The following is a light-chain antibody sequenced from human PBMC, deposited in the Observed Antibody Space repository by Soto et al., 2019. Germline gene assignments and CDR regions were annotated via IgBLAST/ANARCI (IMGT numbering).Light chain of an antibody. J-gene: IGLJ2*01. CDR1: SSDIGAYNF. CDR3: TSWTTSTTMI. V-gene: IGLV2-14*03. Sequence: QSALTQPASVSGSPGQSITISCTGTSSDIGAYNFVSWYQQHPGKAPKLMLYDVNLRPSGVSSRFSGSKSGNTASLTISGLQAEDEADYYCTSWTTSTTMIFGGGTKLTVL. CDR2: DVN.